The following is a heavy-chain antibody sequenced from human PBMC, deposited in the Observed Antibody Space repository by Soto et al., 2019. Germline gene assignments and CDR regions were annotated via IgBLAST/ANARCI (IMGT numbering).Heavy chain of an antibody. CDR1: GGSISRGDYY. J-gene: IGHJ4*02. D-gene: IGHD3-3*01. CDR3: ARASSFLEWFQPLYYFDY. Sequence: QVQLQESGPGLVKPSQTLSLTCTVSGGSISRGDYYWSWIRQPPEKGLEWIGYIYYSGSTYYNPSLKSRVTISVDTAKNQFSLKLSSVTAADTAVYYCARASSFLEWFQPLYYFDYWGQGTLVTVSS. CDR2: IYYSGST. V-gene: IGHV4-30-4*01.